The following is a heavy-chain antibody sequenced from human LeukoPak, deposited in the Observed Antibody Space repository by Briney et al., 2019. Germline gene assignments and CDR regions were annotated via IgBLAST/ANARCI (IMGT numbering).Heavy chain of an antibody. CDR3: VKDRGEQWLVTSSDY. D-gene: IGHD6-19*01. CDR2: ISYDGSNK. J-gene: IGHJ4*02. V-gene: IGHV3-30*18. CDR1: GFTFSSYG. Sequence: PGRSLRLSCAASGFTFSSYGMHWVRQAPGKGLEWVAVISYDGSNKYYVDSVKGRFTISRDNSKNTLYLQMNSLRPEDTAVYYCVKDRGEQWLVTSSDYWGQGTLVTVSS.